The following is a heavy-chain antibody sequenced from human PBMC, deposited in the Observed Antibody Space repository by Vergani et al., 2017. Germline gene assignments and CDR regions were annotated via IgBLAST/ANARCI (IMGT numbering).Heavy chain of an antibody. CDR2: ISEDGCST. CDR1: GFPFDDYA. D-gene: IGHD6-19*01. Sequence: EVQLVESGGGVVQPGGSLRLPCAASGFPFDDYALHWVRPAPGQGLEWVSLISEDGCSTYYADSVKGRFTITRDNIKKSLYLQMNRLRTEDTALYYCAKDIVPYSSGHFQHWGQGTLVTVSS. CDR3: AKDIVPYSSGHFQH. J-gene: IGHJ1*01. V-gene: IGHV3-43*02.